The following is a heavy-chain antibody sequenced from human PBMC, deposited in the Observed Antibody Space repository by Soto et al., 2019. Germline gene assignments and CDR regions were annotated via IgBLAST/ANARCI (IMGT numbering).Heavy chain of an antibody. CDR3: ARDLENDGSGPYYFDY. CDR2: VSAGGDNT. J-gene: IGHJ4*02. D-gene: IGHD6-19*01. Sequence: GGSLRLSCTASGFTFANYAMHWVRQAPGKGLEWVSRVSAGGDNTDYADAVKGRFTISRDNSKNTLYLQMNSLRAEDTAVYYCARDLENDGSGPYYFDYWGQGTLVTVSS. V-gene: IGHV3-23*01. CDR1: GFTFANYA.